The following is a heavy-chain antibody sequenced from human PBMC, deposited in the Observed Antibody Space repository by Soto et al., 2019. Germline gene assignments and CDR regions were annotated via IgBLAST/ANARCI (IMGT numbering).Heavy chain of an antibody. CDR2: MYHSGST. CDR1: GGSIRSGGYS. CDR3: ARSMTTVTTNDY. D-gene: IGHD4-17*01. J-gene: IGHJ4*02. Sequence: SETLSLTCAVSGGSIRSGGYSWSWIRQPPGKGLEWIGYMYHSGSTYYNPSLKSRVTISIDRSKNQFSLKLSSVTAADTAVYYCARSMTTVTTNDYWGQGSLVTVSS. V-gene: IGHV4-30-2*01.